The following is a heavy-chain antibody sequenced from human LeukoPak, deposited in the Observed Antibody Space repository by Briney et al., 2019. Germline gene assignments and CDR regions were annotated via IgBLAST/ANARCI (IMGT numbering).Heavy chain of an antibody. CDR1: GLAFSSHW. D-gene: IGHD2-15*01. Sequence: GGSLRLSCAVSGLAFSSHWMHWVRHAPGKGLVWVSHVKSDGTSTNYADAVRGRFTISRDNAKNTLYLQMNILKTEDTAIYYCAQGYGSGWFPYWGQGSLVSVSS. V-gene: IGHV3-74*01. CDR3: AQGYGSGWFPY. CDR2: VKSDGTST. J-gene: IGHJ4*02.